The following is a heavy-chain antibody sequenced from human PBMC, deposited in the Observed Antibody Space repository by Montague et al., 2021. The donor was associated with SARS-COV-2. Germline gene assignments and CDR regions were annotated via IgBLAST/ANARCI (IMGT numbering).Heavy chain of an antibody. CDR1: GLPLSTSGLC. Sequence: PALVKPTQTLTLTCTLSGLPLSTSGLCVGWIRQPPGKALEWLALTDWDDDKYYSPSLKTRLSISKDTSKNQVVLTMANMEPVDTATYYCARIANDSWYVSYFDYWGQGILVTVSS. CDR2: TDWDDDK. D-gene: IGHD6-13*01. CDR3: ARIANDSWYVSYFDY. V-gene: IGHV2-70*01. J-gene: IGHJ4*02.